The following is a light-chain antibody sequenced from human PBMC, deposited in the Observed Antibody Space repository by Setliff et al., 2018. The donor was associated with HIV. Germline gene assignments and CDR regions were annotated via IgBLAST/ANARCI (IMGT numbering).Light chain of an antibody. Sequence: QSALTQPASVSGSPGQPITISCTGTSGDVGGYNYVSWYQQHPGKAPKLMIYEVSNRPSGVSNRFSGSKSGNTASLTISGLQAEDEADYYCSSYTSSSTPYVFGTGTKGTV. J-gene: IGLJ1*01. CDR2: EVS. CDR3: SSYTSSSTPYV. V-gene: IGLV2-14*01. CDR1: SGDVGGYNY.